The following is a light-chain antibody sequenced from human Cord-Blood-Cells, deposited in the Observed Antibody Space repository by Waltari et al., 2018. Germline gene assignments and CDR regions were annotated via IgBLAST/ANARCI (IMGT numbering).Light chain of an antibody. CDR3: MQGTHWYT. J-gene: IGKJ2*01. CDR1: QSLVHSDGNTY. Sequence: DVVMTQSPLSLPVTLGQPASISCRSSQSLVHSDGNTYLNWFQQRPGQSPRRLNYKVSYRDSWVPDRISGSGSGTDFTLKISRVEAEDVGVYYCMQGTHWYTFGQGTKLEIK. V-gene: IGKV2-30*02. CDR2: KVS.